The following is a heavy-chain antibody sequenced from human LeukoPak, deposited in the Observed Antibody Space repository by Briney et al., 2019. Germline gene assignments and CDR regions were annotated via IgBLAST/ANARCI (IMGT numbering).Heavy chain of an antibody. J-gene: IGHJ4*02. CDR1: GYTFTGYY. V-gene: IGHV1-2*06. CDR3: ARVYPVAARRATRFDY. D-gene: IGHD6-6*01. CDR2: INPNSGGT. Sequence: ASVKVSCKASGYTFTGYYMHWVRQAPGQGLEWMGRINPNSGGTNYAQKFPGRVTMTRDTSISTAYMALSRLRSDDTAVYYCARVYPVAARRATRFDYWGQGTLVTVSS.